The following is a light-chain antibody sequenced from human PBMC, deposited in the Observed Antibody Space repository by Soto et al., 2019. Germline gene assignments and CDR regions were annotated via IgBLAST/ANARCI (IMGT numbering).Light chain of an antibody. CDR3: QQYYTVPPWT. CDR2: WAS. CDR1: QSLLYFSDNKNS. Sequence: IVMTQSPDSLAVSLGGRATINGEPSQSLLYFSDNKNSLAWYQQKPGQPPKLLISWASTRESGVPDRFSGSGSGTDFTLTISSLQAEDVAIYYCQQYYTVPPWTFGQGTKVEIK. V-gene: IGKV4-1*01. J-gene: IGKJ1*01.